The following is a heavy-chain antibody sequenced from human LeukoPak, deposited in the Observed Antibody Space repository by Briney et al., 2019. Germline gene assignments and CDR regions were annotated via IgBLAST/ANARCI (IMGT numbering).Heavy chain of an antibody. V-gene: IGHV4-4*07. J-gene: IGHJ4*02. CDR1: GGSISSYY. Sequence: TSETLSLTCTASGGSISSYYWSWIRQPAGKGLEWIGRIYTSGSTNYNPSLKSRVTMSVDTSKNQFSLKLSSVTAADTAVYYCARQAYDSSGYYSFDYWGQGTLVTVSS. CDR2: IYTSGST. D-gene: IGHD3-22*01. CDR3: ARQAYDSSGYYSFDY.